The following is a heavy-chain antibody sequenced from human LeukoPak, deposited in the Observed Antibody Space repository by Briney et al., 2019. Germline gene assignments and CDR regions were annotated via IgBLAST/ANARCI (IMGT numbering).Heavy chain of an antibody. D-gene: IGHD3-10*01. V-gene: IGHV3-48*01. CDR2: ISSSSSTI. CDR3: ARDLVAMVRGGTGMDV. J-gene: IGHJ6*02. Sequence: PGGSLRLSCAASGFTFSSYWMSWVRQAPGKGLEWVSYISSSSSTIYYADSVKGRFTISRDNAKNSLYLQMNSLRAEDTAVYYCARDLVAMVRGGTGMDVWGQGTTVTVSS. CDR1: GFTFSSYW.